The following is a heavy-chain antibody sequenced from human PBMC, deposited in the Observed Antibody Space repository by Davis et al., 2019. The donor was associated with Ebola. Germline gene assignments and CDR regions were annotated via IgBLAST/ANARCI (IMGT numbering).Heavy chain of an antibody. D-gene: IGHD6-19*01. CDR2: ISSNGGNT. J-gene: IGHJ4*02. V-gene: IGHV3-64D*08. CDR1: GITINNNY. CDR3: VQDIRSSGWHDY. Sequence: GESLKISCAASGITINNNYMSWVRQAPGKGLESVSAISSNGGNTYYADAVKGRFTISRDKSKNTLDLQMNSLRAEDTAVDKCVQDIRSSGWHDYWGQGTLVTVSS.